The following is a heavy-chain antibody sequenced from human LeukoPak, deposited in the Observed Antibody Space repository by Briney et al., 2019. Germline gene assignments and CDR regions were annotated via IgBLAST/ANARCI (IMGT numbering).Heavy chain of an antibody. CDR2: IKKDGSEK. J-gene: IGHJ6*02. CDR1: GFIFSNYW. V-gene: IGHV3-7*03. CDR3: AKDILRVSFSSGWYGYGMDV. Sequence: GGSLRLSCAASGFIFSNYWMNWVRQTPGKGLEWVANIKKDGSEKNYVDSVKGRFTISRDNAKNSLYLQMNSLRAEDTALYYCAKDILRVSFSSGWYGYGMDVWGQGTTVTVSS. D-gene: IGHD6-19*01.